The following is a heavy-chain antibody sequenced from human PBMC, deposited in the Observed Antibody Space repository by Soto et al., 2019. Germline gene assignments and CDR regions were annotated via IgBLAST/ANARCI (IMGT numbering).Heavy chain of an antibody. J-gene: IGHJ4*02. Sequence: SEILSLTCAVYGWSFSGYYWSWIRQPPGKGLEWIGEINHSGSTNYNPSLKSRVTISVDTSKNQFSLKLSSVTAADTAVYYCARQMRYNWNYLDYWGQGTLVTVSS. CDR1: GWSFSGYY. V-gene: IGHV4-34*01. D-gene: IGHD1-20*01. CDR2: INHSGST. CDR3: ARQMRYNWNYLDY.